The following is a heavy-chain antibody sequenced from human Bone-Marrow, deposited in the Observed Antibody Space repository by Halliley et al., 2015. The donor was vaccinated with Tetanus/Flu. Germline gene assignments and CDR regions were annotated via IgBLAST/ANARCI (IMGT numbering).Heavy chain of an antibody. J-gene: IGHJ4*02. CDR1: GYIFSDSW. V-gene: IGHV5-10-1*01. Sequence: QLVQSGAEVKKPGESLRISCKGSGYIFSDSWINWVRQVPGKGLEWMGKIDPSDSYTNYSPSFQGHVTMSTDTSISTAFLQWSSLKAPDTAIYYCATRVESSDATVLPESWGQGTLVTVSS. D-gene: IGHD4-4*01. CDR3: ATRVESSDATVLPES. CDR2: IDPSDSYT.